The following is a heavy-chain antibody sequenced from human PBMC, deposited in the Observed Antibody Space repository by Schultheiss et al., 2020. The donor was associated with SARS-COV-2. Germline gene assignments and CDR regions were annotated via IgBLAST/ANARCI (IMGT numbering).Heavy chain of an antibody. D-gene: IGHD5-18*01. V-gene: IGHV3-23*01. J-gene: IGHJ4*02. CDR3: ARDGYSYGPFDY. Sequence: GGSLRLSCAASGFTFSSYSMNWVRQAPGKGLEWVSAISGSGGSTYYADSVKGRFTISRDNSKNTLYLQMNSLRAEDTAVYYCARDGYSYGPFDYWGQGTLVTVSS. CDR1: GFTFSSYS. CDR2: ISGSGGST.